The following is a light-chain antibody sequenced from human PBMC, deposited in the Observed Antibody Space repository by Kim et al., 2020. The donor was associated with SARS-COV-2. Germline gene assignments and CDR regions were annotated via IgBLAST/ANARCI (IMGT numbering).Light chain of an antibody. CDR2: VNS. Sequence: QRVTISCTGGSSNIGAGYDVDWYQQLPGTAPRLLIYVNSNRPSGVPDRFSGSKSGTSASLAITGLQAEDEADYYCQSYDSSLSGWVFGGGTQLTVL. V-gene: IGLV1-40*01. CDR3: QSYDSSLSGWV. J-gene: IGLJ3*02. CDR1: SSNIGAGYD.